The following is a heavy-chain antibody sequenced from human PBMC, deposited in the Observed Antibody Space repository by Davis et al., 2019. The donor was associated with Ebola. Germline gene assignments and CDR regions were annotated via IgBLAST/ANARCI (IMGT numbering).Heavy chain of an antibody. V-gene: IGHV3-9*01. D-gene: IGHD2-21*01. CDR1: GLAFSGHW. CDR2: ISWNSGSI. CDR3: AKSLLWRHTGIDY. J-gene: IGHJ4*02. Sequence: SLKISCEASGLAFSGHWMSWVRQAPGKGLEWVSGISWNSGSIGYADSVKGRFTISRDNAKNSLYLQMNSLRAEDTALYYCAKSLLWRHTGIDYWGQGTLVTVSS.